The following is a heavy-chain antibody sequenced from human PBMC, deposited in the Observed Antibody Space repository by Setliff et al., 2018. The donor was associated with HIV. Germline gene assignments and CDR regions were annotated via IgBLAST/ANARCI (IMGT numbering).Heavy chain of an antibody. J-gene: IGHJ4*02. CDR2: ISAYNGNT. D-gene: IGHD2-2*01. Sequence: ASVKVSCKASGYTFTSYGISWVRQAPGQGLEWMGWISAYNGNTNYAQKLQGRVTMTTDTSTSTAYMELRSLKSDNTAVYYCARGPPIVVVPAALLTFDYWGQGTLVTVSS. V-gene: IGHV1-18*01. CDR3: ARGPPIVVVPAALLTFDY. CDR1: GYTFTSYG.